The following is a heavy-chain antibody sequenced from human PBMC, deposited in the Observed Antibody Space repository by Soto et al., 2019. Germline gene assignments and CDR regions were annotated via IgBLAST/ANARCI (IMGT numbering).Heavy chain of an antibody. V-gene: IGHV5-51*01. CDR1: GYSFSNYW. D-gene: IGHD2-21*02. Sequence: PGESLKISCKGSGYSFSNYWIAWVRQMPGKGLEWMGIIYPGDSETRYNPSFEGHVTFSVDESTNTAYLQWSSLQASDTAMYYCAREPTYCAGDYHYPDFWGQGTLVTVSS. J-gene: IGHJ4*02. CDR3: AREPTYCAGDYHYPDF. CDR2: IYPGDSET.